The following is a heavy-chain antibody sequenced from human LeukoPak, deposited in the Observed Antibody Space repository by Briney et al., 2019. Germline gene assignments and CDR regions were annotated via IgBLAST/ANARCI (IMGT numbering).Heavy chain of an antibody. CDR1: GFTFDDYA. J-gene: IGHJ4*02. Sequence: GGSLRLSCAASGFTFDDYAMHWVRQAPGKGLEWVSGISWNSGSIGYADSVKGRFTISRDNAKNSLYLQMDSLRAEDTALYYCAKDIGLGYYDSRGYPAPFDYWGQGILVTVSS. V-gene: IGHV3-9*01. CDR3: AKDIGLGYYDSRGYPAPFDY. D-gene: IGHD3-22*01. CDR2: ISWNSGSI.